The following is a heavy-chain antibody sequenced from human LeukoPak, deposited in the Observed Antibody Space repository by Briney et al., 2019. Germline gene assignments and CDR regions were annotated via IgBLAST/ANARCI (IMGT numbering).Heavy chain of an antibody. CDR2: IYSGGST. D-gene: IGHD1-26*01. Sequence: GESLRLSCAASGFTVSSNYMSWVRQAPGKGLEWVSVIYSGGSTYYADSVKGRFTISRDNSKNTLYLQMNSLRAEDTAVYYCASSGSYGTFDIWGQGTMVTVSS. CDR1: GFTVSSNY. V-gene: IGHV3-53*01. J-gene: IGHJ3*02. CDR3: ASSGSYGTFDI.